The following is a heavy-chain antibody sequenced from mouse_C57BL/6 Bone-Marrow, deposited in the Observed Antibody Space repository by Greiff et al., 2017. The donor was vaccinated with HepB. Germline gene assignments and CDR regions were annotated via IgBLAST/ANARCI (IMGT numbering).Heavy chain of an antibody. Sequence: QVQLQQSGAELVKPGASVKISCKASGYAFSSYWMNWVKQRPGKGLEWIGQIYPGDGDTNYNGKFKGKATLTADKSSSTAYVQLSSLTSEDSAVYFCARYGNYVFYFDYWGQGTTLTVSS. D-gene: IGHD2-1*01. CDR3: ARYGNYVFYFDY. CDR2: IYPGDGDT. CDR1: GYAFSSYW. J-gene: IGHJ2*01. V-gene: IGHV1-80*01.